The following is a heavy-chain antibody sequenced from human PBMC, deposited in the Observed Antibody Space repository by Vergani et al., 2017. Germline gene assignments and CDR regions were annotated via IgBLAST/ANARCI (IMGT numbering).Heavy chain of an antibody. Sequence: QVQLVQSGAEVKKPGASVKVSCKASVYTFTSYGISGVRQAPGQGLEWMGWISAYNGNTNYAQKLQGRVTMTTDTSTSTAYMELRSLRADDTAVYYCARDLMEDSSGWDLPLYYYGMDVWGQGTTVTVSS. V-gene: IGHV1-18*01. J-gene: IGHJ6*02. CDR1: VYTFTSYG. CDR2: ISAYNGNT. D-gene: IGHD6-19*01. CDR3: ARDLMEDSSGWDLPLYYYGMDV.